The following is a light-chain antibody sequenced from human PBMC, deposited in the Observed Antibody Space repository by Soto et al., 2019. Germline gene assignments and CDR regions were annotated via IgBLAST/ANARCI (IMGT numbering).Light chain of an antibody. CDR3: QYYGGSHT. Sequence: EIVLTQSPGTLSLSPGERATLSCRASQSISSDDLAWYQQKPGHAPRLLIHGASTGAPGIPDRISGSGSGTDFTLAIVRLEPEDFAVYYCQYYGGSHTFGGGTRVEIK. CDR2: GAS. V-gene: IGKV3-20*01. J-gene: IGKJ4*01. CDR1: QSISSDD.